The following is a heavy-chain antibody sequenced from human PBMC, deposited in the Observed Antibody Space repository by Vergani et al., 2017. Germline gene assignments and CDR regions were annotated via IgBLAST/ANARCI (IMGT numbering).Heavy chain of an antibody. V-gene: IGHV1-69*01. D-gene: IGHD5-18*01. J-gene: IGHJ6*02. CDR3: ARVSWIQLWLRSNYYYYYGMDV. CDR1: GGTFSSYA. Sequence: QVQLVQSGAEVKKPGSSVKVSCKASGGTFSSYAISWVRQAPGQGLEWMGGIIPIFGTANYAQKFQGRVTITADESTSTAYMELSSLRSEDTAVYYCARVSWIQLWLRSNYYYYYGMDVWGQGTTVTVSS. CDR2: IIPIFGTA.